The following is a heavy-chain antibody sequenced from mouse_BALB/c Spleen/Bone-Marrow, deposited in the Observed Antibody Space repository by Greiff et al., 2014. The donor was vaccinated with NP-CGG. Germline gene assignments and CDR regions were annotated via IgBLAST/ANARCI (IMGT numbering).Heavy chain of an antibody. CDR3: ARHGGSRGYYFDY. Sequence: EVKLVESGGGLVQPGGSLKLSCAASGFTFSSYTMSWVRQTPEKGLEWVAYISNGGGSTYYPDTVKGRFTISRDNAKNTLYLQMSSLKSEDTAMYYCARHGGSRGYYFDYWGQGTTLTVSS. D-gene: IGHD1-1*01. CDR2: ISNGGGST. J-gene: IGHJ2*01. V-gene: IGHV5-12-2*01. CDR1: GFTFSSYT.